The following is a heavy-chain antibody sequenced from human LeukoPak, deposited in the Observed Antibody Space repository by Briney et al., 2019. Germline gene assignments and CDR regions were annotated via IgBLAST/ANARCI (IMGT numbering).Heavy chain of an antibody. D-gene: IGHD2-2*02. V-gene: IGHV3-23*01. CDR3: AREGLDYCSSTSCYNLYY. Sequence: GGSLRLSCAASGFTFSSYAMSWVRQAPGKGLEWVSAISGSGGSTYYADSVKGRFTISRDNSKNTLYLQMNSLRAEDTAVYYCAREGLDYCSSTSCYNLYYWGQGTLVTVSS. CDR2: ISGSGGST. J-gene: IGHJ4*02. CDR1: GFTFSSYA.